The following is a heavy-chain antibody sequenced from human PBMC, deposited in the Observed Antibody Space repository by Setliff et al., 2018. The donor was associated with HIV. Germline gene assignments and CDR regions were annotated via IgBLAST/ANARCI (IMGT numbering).Heavy chain of an antibody. J-gene: IGHJ5*02. CDR2: INHSGST. CDR1: GGSFSGYF. Sequence: SETLSLTCTVYGGSFSGYFWSWIRQTPGKGLEWIGEINHSGSTNYNPSLKSRVTISLDTSISTAYMELSSLRSEDTAVYYCARAPGIAAAYWFDPWGQGTLVTVSS. D-gene: IGHD6-13*01. V-gene: IGHV4-34*01. CDR3: ARAPGIAAAYWFDP.